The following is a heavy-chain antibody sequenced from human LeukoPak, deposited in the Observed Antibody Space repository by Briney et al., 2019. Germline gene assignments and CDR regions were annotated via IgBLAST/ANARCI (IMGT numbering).Heavy chain of an antibody. J-gene: IGHJ4*02. Sequence: SETLSLTCTVSGGSISSYYWSWIRQLPGKGLEWIGYIYYSGSTNYNPSLKSRVTISVDTSKNQFSLKLSSVTAADTAVYYCASSVGSSGCYRNFDYWGQGTLVTVSS. V-gene: IGHV4-59*08. CDR1: GGSISSYY. CDR2: IYYSGST. CDR3: ASSVGSSGCYRNFDY. D-gene: IGHD6-19*01.